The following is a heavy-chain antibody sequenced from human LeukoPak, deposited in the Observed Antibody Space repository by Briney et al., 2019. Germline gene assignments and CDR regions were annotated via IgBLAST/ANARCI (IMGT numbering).Heavy chain of an antibody. Sequence: GGSLRLSCAASGFTFDDYAMHWVRQAPGKGLEWVSLISWYGGSTYYADSVKGRFTISRDNSKNSLYLQMNSLRAEDTALYYCAKDSPISHYYDSSGYHSGHGMDVWGQGTTVTVSS. CDR3: AKDSPISHYYDSSGYHSGHGMDV. D-gene: IGHD3-22*01. V-gene: IGHV3-43D*03. CDR1: GFTFDDYA. CDR2: ISWYGGST. J-gene: IGHJ6*02.